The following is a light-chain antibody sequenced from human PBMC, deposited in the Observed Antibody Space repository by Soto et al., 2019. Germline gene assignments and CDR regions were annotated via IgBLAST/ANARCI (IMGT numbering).Light chain of an antibody. J-gene: IGLJ1*01. CDR3: SSYGGGNNFVYV. CDR2: EVS. CDR1: SSNVGTYNY. V-gene: IGLV2-8*01. Sequence: QSALTQPPSASGSPGQSVTISCTGTSSNVGTYNYVSWYQQYPGKAPKLMIYEVSKRPSGVPDRFSGSKSGNTASLTVSGLQAEDEADYYCSSYGGGNNFVYVFGTGTKLTVL.